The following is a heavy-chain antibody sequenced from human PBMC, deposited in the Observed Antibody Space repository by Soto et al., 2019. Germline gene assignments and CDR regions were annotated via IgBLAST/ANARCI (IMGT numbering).Heavy chain of an antibody. CDR1: GDSFSTYA. D-gene: IGHD6-13*01. V-gene: IGHV1-69*13. J-gene: IGHJ6*02. CDR3: ATPNTAGHYFYTMDV. CDR2: IIAVFGTP. Sequence: SVKVSCKVSGDSFSTYAVSWVRQAPGQGLEWMGGIIAVFGTPSYAQKFKDRVTIIADESTTTVYMDLISLRSEDSAIYYCATPNTAGHYFYTMDVWGLGTTVTVSS.